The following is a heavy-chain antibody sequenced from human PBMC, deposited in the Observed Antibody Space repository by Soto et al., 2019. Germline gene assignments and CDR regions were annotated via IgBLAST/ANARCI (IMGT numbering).Heavy chain of an antibody. CDR1: GGPFSSYA. Sequence: QVQLVQSGAEVKKPGSSVKVSCRASGGPFSSYAISWVRQALGQGLEWMGGIIPIFGTANYAQKFQGRVTITADESTSTAYMELSSLRSEDTAVYYCAREGGGAGTLEGYWGQGTLVTVSS. V-gene: IGHV1-69*01. D-gene: IGHD6-19*01. CDR2: IIPIFGTA. CDR3: AREGGGAGTLEGY. J-gene: IGHJ4*02.